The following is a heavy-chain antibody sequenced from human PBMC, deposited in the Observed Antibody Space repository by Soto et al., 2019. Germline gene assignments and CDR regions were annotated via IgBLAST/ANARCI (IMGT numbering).Heavy chain of an antibody. CDR3: ARWRYGDY. CDR2: ISAHNGNT. V-gene: IGHV1-18*01. J-gene: IGHJ4*02. CDR1: GYAFTTYG. D-gene: IGHD1-1*01. Sequence: QVHLVQSGAEVKKPGASVKVSCKGSGYAFTTYGITWVRQAPGQGLERMGWISAHNGNTNYAQKLQGKVTVTRDTSTSTAYMELRSLRSDETAVYYCARWRYGDYWGQCALVTVSS.